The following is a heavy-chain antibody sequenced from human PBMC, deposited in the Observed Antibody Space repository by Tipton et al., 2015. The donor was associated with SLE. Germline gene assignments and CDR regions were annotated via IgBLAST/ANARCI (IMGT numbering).Heavy chain of an antibody. Sequence: TLSLTCTVSGGSIRSYYWSWIRQPPGKGLEWIGYISYSGNTNYKPSLKSRVTISGDTFKNQFSLKLSSVTAADTAVYYCARTTLGIDYYYHYMDVWGKGTTVTVSS. D-gene: IGHD7-27*01. J-gene: IGHJ6*03. CDR3: ARTTLGIDYYYHYMDV. V-gene: IGHV4-59*01. CDR1: GGSIRSYY. CDR2: ISYSGNT.